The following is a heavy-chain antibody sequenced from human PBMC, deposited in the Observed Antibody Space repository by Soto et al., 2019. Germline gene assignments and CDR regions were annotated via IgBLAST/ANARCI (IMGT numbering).Heavy chain of an antibody. Sequence: SETLSLTCVVSGGSLSDYFWSWIRQPPGKALEWIGEINHLGSINYNPSLKSRVTISVDTSKNQFSLKLSSVTAADTAVYYCARDAGYYDSSGPAGDYWGQGTLVTVSS. J-gene: IGHJ4*02. D-gene: IGHD3-22*01. CDR3: ARDAGYYDSSGPAGDY. CDR2: INHLGSI. V-gene: IGHV4-34*01. CDR1: GGSLSDYF.